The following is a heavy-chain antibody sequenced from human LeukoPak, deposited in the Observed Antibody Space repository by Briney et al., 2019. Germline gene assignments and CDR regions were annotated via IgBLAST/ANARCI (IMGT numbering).Heavy chain of an antibody. J-gene: IGHJ4*02. Sequence: GGSLRLSCAASGFTFSSYSMNWVRQAPGKGLEWVSSICSSSSYIYYADSVKGRFTISRDNAKNSLYLQMNSLRAEDTAVYDCARGSSGYSYGYDYWGQGTLVTVSS. D-gene: IGHD5-18*01. CDR3: ARGSSGYSYGYDY. CDR2: ICSSSSYI. CDR1: GFTFSSYS. V-gene: IGHV3-21*01.